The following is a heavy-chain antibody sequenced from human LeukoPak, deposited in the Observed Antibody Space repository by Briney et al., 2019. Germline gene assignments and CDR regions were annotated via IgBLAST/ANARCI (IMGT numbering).Heavy chain of an antibody. D-gene: IGHD3-9*01. Sequence: ASVKVSCKASGYTFTSYGISWVRQAPGQGLEWMGWISAYNGNTNYAQKLQGRVNMTTDTSTSTAYMELRSLRSDDTAVYYCARVLSYDILTGYPYYYCGMDVWGQGTTVTVSS. CDR2: ISAYNGNT. CDR1: GYTFTSYG. V-gene: IGHV1-18*01. CDR3: ARVLSYDILTGYPYYYCGMDV. J-gene: IGHJ6*02.